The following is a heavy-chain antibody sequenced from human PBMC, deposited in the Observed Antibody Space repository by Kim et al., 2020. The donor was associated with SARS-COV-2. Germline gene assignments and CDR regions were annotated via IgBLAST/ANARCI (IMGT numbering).Heavy chain of an antibody. CDR2: IIPNFGTA. Sequence: SVKVSCKASGGTFSSYAISWVRQAPGQGLEWMGGIIPNFGTANYAQKFQGRVTITADESTSTAYMELSSLRSEDTAVYYCASVSSYAIATEVEYWGQGTTVTVSS. J-gene: IGHJ4*01. D-gene: IGHD2-2*01. CDR1: GGTFSSYA. V-gene: IGHV1-69*13. CDR3: ASVSSYAIATEVEY.